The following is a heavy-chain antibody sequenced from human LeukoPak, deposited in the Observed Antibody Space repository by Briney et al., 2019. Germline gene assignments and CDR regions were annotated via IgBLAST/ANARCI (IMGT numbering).Heavy chain of an antibody. J-gene: IGHJ3*01. V-gene: IGHV1-69*01. CDR2: IIPIFGTA. CDR3: ARDRTGTLTV. Sequence: GSSVKVSCKASGGTFISYAISWVRQAPGQGLEWMGGIIPIFGTANYAQKFQGRVTITADESTSTAYMGLSSLRSEDTAVYYCARDRTGTLTVWGQGTMVTVSS. D-gene: IGHD1-1*01. CDR1: GGTFISYA.